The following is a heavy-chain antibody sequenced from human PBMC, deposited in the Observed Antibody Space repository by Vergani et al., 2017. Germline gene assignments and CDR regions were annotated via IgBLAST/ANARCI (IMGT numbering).Heavy chain of an antibody. CDR2: IIPSFGTA. Sequence: QVQLVQSGAEVKKPGSSVKVSCKASGGTFSSYAISWVRQAPGKGLEWMGRIIPSFGTANYAQKCQGRVTITADESTSTAYMELSSLRAEDTAVYYCARGGSDSYDSSGYYGHWYYYYGMDVWGQGTTVTVPS. J-gene: IGHJ6*02. CDR1: GGTFSSYA. D-gene: IGHD3-22*01. CDR3: ARGGSDSYDSSGYYGHWYYYYGMDV. V-gene: IGHV1-69*18.